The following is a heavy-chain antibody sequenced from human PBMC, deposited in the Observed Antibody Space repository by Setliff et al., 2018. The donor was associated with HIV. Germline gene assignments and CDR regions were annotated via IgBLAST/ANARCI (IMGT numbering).Heavy chain of an antibody. V-gene: IGHV4-34*01. J-gene: IGHJ6*03. D-gene: IGHD2-2*01. CDR2: INHSGST. Sequence: SETLSLTCAVYGGSFSGYYWSWIRQPPGKGLEWIGEINHSGSTNYNPSLKSRVTISVDTSKNQFSLKLSSVTAADTAVYYCARTCDAGTWYLSHFYSYYYMDVWGNGTTVTVSS. CDR1: GGSFSGYY. CDR3: ARTCDAGTWYLSHFYSYYYMDV.